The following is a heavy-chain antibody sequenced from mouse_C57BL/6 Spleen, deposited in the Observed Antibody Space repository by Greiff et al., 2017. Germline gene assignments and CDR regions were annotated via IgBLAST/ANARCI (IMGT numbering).Heavy chain of an antibody. J-gene: IGHJ2*01. CDR1: GYTFTSYW. CDR2: IYPGSGST. V-gene: IGHV1-55*01. Sequence: QVQLQQPGAELVKPGASVKMSCKASGYTFTSYWITWVKQRPGQGLEWIGDIYPGSGSTNYNEKFKSKATLTVDTSSSTAYMQLSSLTSEDSAVYYCARDYYGSSYGLYYFDYWGEDATLTVSS. CDR3: ARDYYGSSYGLYYFDY. D-gene: IGHD1-1*01.